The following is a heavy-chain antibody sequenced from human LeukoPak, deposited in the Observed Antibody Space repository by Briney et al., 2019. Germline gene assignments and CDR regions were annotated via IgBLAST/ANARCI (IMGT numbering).Heavy chain of an antibody. Sequence: PGGSLRLSCVASGFTFSNYWMHWVRQVPGKGLVWVSRINLDGSTTTYADSVKGRFTISRDNAKNTLYLQMNSLRAEDTALYYCARDKTVSALRRDYMDVWGKGTAVTGSS. CDR3: ARDKTVSALRRDYMDV. CDR1: GFTFSNYW. J-gene: IGHJ6*03. V-gene: IGHV3-74*01. D-gene: IGHD4-17*01. CDR2: INLDGSTT.